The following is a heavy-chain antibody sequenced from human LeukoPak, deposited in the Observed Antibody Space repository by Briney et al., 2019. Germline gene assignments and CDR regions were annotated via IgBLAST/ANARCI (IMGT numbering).Heavy chain of an antibody. D-gene: IGHD4-17*01. V-gene: IGHV3-23*01. J-gene: IGHJ4*02. CDR3: ARAIAVTTFDY. CDR2: ISGSGGST. Sequence: GVLRLSCAASGFTFSSYAMSWVRQAPGKGLEWVSAISGSGGSTYYADSVKGRFTISRDNAKNSLYLQMNSLRAEDTAVYYCARAIAVTTFDYWGRGTLVTVSS. CDR1: GFTFSSYA.